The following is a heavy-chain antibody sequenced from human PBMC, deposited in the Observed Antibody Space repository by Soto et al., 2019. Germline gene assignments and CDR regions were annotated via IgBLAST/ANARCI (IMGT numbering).Heavy chain of an antibody. CDR2: IGIGSSTK. CDR1: GFAFSSYG. D-gene: IGHD3-22*01. J-gene: IGHJ3*01. Sequence: GGSLRLSCAASGFAFSSYGMNWVRQAPGKGLEWVSYIGIGSSTKYYADSVKGRFTISRDNAKNSLYLQMNSLRAEDTAVYYCARDQLYYNDISGRPLNAFDVWGQGTMVTVSS. V-gene: IGHV3-48*01. CDR3: ARDQLYYNDISGRPLNAFDV.